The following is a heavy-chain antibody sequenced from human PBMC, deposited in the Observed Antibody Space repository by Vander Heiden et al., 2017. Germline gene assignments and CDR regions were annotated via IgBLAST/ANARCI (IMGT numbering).Heavy chain of an antibody. CDR2: ISWNSDSI. CDR3: AKADGGSYYPLGRPSTAHFRN. V-gene: IGHV3-9*01. CDR1: GFTFANHA. Sequence: EVQLVESGGGLVQPGRSLSLSCAASGFTFANHAMHWVRQAPGEGLEWVSGISWNSDSIGYADSVKGRFTVSRDNARNSLYLQMSRLRADDTAFYYCAKADGGSYYPLGRPSTAHFRNWGQGTLVTVSS. D-gene: IGHD1-26*01. J-gene: IGHJ4*02.